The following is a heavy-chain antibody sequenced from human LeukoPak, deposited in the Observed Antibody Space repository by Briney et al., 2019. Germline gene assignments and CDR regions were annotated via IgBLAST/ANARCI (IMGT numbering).Heavy chain of an antibody. CDR3: TRELGGNYNDF. CDR1: GYPFTSYC. CDR2: INIPSGGST. V-gene: IGHV1-46*01. D-gene: IGHD3-16*01. Sequence: GASVKVSCKAYGYPFTSYCIHWVRQAPGQGLEWVGIINIPSGGSTSYGQKFQGRVTMTRDTSTSTVYMELSSLRSEDTAVYYCTRELGGNYNDFWGQGTPVTVSS. J-gene: IGHJ4*02.